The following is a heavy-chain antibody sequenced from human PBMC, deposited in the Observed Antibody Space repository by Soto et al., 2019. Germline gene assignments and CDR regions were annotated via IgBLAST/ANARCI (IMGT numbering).Heavy chain of an antibody. CDR3: AKDDTMTDAFDI. CDR1: GFTFSSYA. J-gene: IGHJ3*02. D-gene: IGHD3-22*01. Sequence: GGSLRLSCAASGFTFSSYAMSWVRQAPGKGLEWVSAISGSGGSTYYADSVKGRFTISRDNSKNTLYLQMTSLRAEDKGVYYCAKDDTMTDAFDIWGQGTMVTVSS. CDR2: ISGSGGST. V-gene: IGHV3-23*01.